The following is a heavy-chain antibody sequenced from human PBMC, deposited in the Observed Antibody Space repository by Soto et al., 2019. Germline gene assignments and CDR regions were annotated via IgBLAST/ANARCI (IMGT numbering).Heavy chain of an antibody. J-gene: IGHJ5*02. D-gene: IGHD3-16*01. CDR1: GGSFSGYY. V-gene: IGHV4-34*01. CDR2: INHSGST. CDR3: ARHFGDYVWGSYYNWFDP. Sequence: SETLSLTCAVYGGSFSGYYWSWIRQPPGKGLEWIGEINHSGSTNYDPSLKSRVTILVDTSKNQFSLKLSSVTAADTAVYYCARHFGDYVWGSYYNWFDPWGQGALVTVSS.